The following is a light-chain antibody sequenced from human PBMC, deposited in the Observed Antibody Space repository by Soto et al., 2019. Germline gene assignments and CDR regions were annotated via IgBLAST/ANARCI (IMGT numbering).Light chain of an antibody. CDR2: EAS. J-gene: IGKJ1*01. V-gene: IGKV1-5*03. Sequence: DIQMTQSPSTLSASVGDRVTISCRASQSIGTYLAWYQQEPGKAPKLLLFEASALKGGVPSRFSGSASATEFTHTISSRQPDDFGTDYCQQYSSVPWTFGQGSKVEVK. CDR1: QSIGTY. CDR3: QQYSSVPWT.